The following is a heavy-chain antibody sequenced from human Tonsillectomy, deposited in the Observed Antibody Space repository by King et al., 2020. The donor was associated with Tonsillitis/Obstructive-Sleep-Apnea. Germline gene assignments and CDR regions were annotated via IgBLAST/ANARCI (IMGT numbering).Heavy chain of an antibody. J-gene: IGHJ4*02. V-gene: IGHV3-9*01. CDR1: GFTFDDYA. CDR2: ISWNSDSI. CDR3: AKSLNYSRSSEVDY. D-gene: IGHD6-6*01. Sequence: VQLVESGGGLVQPGRSLRLSCAASGFTFDDYAMHWVRQAPGKGLEWVSGISWNSDSIGYADSVKGRFTISRDNAKNSLYLQMNSLRAEDTALYYCAKSLNYSRSSEVDYWRQGTLVTVSS.